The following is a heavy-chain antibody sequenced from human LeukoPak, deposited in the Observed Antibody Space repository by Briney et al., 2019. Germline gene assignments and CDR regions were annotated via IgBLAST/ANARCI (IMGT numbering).Heavy chain of an antibody. J-gene: IGHJ3*02. CDR3: AALEVVRGSDNAFDI. D-gene: IGHD3-10*01. CDR2: ISSSSSYI. CDR1: GFTFSSYW. Sequence: GGSLRLSCAASGFTFSSYWMNLVRQAPGKGLEWVSSISSSSSYIYYADSVKGRFTISRDNAKNSLYLQMNSLRAEDTAVYYCAALEVVRGSDNAFDIWGQGTMVTVSS. V-gene: IGHV3-21*01.